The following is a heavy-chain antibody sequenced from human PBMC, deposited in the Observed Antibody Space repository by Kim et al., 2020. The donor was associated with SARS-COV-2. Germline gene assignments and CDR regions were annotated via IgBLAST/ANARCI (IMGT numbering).Heavy chain of an antibody. D-gene: IGHD3-10*01. J-gene: IGHJ4*02. V-gene: IGHV4-39*07. Sequence: SLKSRVTISVDTSKNQFSLKLSSVTAADTAVYYCARERKAMVRGATGIDYWGQGTLVTVSS. CDR3: ARERKAMVRGATGIDY.